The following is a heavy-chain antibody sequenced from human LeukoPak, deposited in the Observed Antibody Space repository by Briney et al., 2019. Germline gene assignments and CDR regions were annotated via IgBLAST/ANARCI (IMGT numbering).Heavy chain of an antibody. Sequence: AGGSLRLSCAASGFTFSSYGMHWVRQAPGKGLDWVAFIRYDGSNKYYADSVKGRFTISRDNSKNTLYLQMNSLRAEDTAVYYCAKDLGQQLANWFDPWGQGTLVTVSS. CDR3: AKDLGQQLANWFDP. J-gene: IGHJ5*02. V-gene: IGHV3-30*02. CDR2: IRYDGSNK. CDR1: GFTFSSYG. D-gene: IGHD6-13*01.